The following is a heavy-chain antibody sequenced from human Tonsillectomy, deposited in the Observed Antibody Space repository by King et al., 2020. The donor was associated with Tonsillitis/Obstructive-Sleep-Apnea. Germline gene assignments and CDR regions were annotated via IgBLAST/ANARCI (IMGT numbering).Heavy chain of an antibody. V-gene: IGHV4-59*01. CDR1: GGSISSYY. CDR3: ARVGGTLYSNDGYYIDY. Sequence: VQLQESGPGLVKPSETLSLTCTVSGGSISSYYWSWIRQLPGKGLEWIGYIYYIGSTNYNPSLKSRVTISLDTSKNQFSLKLSSVTAADPAVYYCARVGGTLYSNDGYYIDYWDHGTLVTVSS. CDR2: IYYIGST. J-gene: IGHJ4*01. D-gene: IGHD4-11*01.